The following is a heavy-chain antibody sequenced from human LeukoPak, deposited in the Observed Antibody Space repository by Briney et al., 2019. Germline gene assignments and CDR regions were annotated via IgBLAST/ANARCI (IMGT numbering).Heavy chain of an antibody. Sequence: ASVKVSRKASGYTFTGYYMHWVRQAPGQGLEWMGWINPNSGGTNYAQKFQGRVTMTRDTSISTAYMELSRLRSDDTAVYYCAREYFYYYYMDVWGKGTTVTVSS. CDR1: GYTFTGYY. CDR2: INPNSGGT. V-gene: IGHV1-2*02. CDR3: AREYFYYYYMDV. D-gene: IGHD3-9*01. J-gene: IGHJ6*03.